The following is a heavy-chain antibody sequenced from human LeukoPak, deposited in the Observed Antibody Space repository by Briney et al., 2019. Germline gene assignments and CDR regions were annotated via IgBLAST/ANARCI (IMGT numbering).Heavy chain of an antibody. J-gene: IGHJ6*02. V-gene: IGHV1-8*01. CDR3: ARGRRDVLRFLEWRRPLYGMDV. Sequence: ASVKVSRKASGYTFTSYDINWVRQATGQGLEWMGWMNPNSGNTGYAQKFQGRVTMTRNTSISTAYMELSSLRSEDTAVYYCARGRRDVLRFLEWRRPLYGMDVWGQGTTVTVSS. CDR2: MNPNSGNT. D-gene: IGHD3-3*01. CDR1: GYTFTSYD.